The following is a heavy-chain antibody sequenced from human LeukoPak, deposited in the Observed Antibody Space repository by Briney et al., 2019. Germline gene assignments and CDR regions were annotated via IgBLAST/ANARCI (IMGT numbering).Heavy chain of an antibody. Sequence: PGGSLRLSCAASGFIFSSYEMNWVRQVPGQGLEWVSYISSSGSTIYYVDSVKGRFTISRDNAKNSLYLQMNYLRAEDTALYYCATSDDSSGSDWGQGTLVTVSS. CDR1: GFIFSSYE. CDR2: ISSSGSTI. CDR3: ATSDDSSGSD. V-gene: IGHV3-48*03. D-gene: IGHD3-22*01. J-gene: IGHJ4*02.